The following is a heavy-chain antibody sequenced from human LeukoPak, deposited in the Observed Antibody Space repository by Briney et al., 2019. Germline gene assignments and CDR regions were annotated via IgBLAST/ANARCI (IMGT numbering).Heavy chain of an antibody. D-gene: IGHD6-13*01. CDR2: ISYDGSNK. J-gene: IGHJ3*02. V-gene: IGHV3-30*03. CDR1: GFTFSSYG. CDR3: ARDHTPYSSSWYGSMYAFDI. Sequence: PGGSLRLSCAASGFTFSSYGMSWVRQAPGKGLEWVAVISYDGSNKYYADSVKGRFTISRDNSKNTLYLQMNSLRAEDTAVYYCARDHTPYSSSWYGSMYAFDIWGQGTMVTVSS.